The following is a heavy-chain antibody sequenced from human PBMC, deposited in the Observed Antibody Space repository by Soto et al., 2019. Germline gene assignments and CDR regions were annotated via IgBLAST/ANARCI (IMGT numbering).Heavy chain of an antibody. CDR2: IYYSGST. V-gene: IGHV4-59*01. D-gene: IGHD3-9*01. CDR1: GGSISSYY. CDR3: AGMTGRYYYYYYGMDV. Sequence: SETLSLTCTVSGGSISSYYWSWIRQPPGKGLEWIGYIYYSGSTNYNPSLKSRVTISVDKSKNQFSLKLSSVTAADTAVYYCAGMTGRYYYYYYGMDVWGQGTTVTVSS. J-gene: IGHJ6*02.